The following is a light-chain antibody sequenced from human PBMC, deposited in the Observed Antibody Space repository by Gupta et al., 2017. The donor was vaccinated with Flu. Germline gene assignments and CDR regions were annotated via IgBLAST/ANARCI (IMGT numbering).Light chain of an antibody. CDR2: RNREGSH. V-gene: IGLV4-69*01. CDR1: SGHSSYA. J-gene: IGLJ2*01. Sequence: QLVLTQSPSASASLGVSVKLTCTLSSGHSSYAIAWHQQQPETAPRYFMKRNREGSHSKGDGLPDRCSGSSSGAEPFPNLSSLQSEDYSYEYYQTWGTGIPVVFGGGTKLTVL. CDR3: QTWGTGIPVV.